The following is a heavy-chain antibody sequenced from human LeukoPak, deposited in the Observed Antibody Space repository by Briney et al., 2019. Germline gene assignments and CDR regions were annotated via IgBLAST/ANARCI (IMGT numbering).Heavy chain of an antibody. J-gene: IGHJ4*02. CDR2: ISNDGSAT. Sequence: PGGALRLSCAASGFTFTSHWEHWVRPALGGGLVWVSRISNDGSATSYADSVKGRFTISRDNAKNTLYLQMNSLRVEDTALYYCARDLHSIDYWGQGTLVTVSS. CDR3: ARDLHSIDY. D-gene: IGHD2/OR15-2a*01. CDR1: GFTFTSHW. V-gene: IGHV3-74*01.